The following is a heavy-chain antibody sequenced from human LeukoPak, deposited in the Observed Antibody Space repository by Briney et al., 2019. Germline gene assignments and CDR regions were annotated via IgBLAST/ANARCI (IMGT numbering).Heavy chain of an antibody. Sequence: GGSLRLSCAASGFTFDDYAMHWVRQAPGKGLEWVSGISWNSGSIGYADSVEGRFTISRDNAKNSLYLQMNSLRAEDTAVYYCARGAHKRDDYGGFFDYWGQGTLVTVSS. D-gene: IGHD4-23*01. CDR3: ARGAHKRDDYGGFFDY. CDR1: GFTFDDYA. V-gene: IGHV3-9*01. CDR2: ISWNSGSI. J-gene: IGHJ4*02.